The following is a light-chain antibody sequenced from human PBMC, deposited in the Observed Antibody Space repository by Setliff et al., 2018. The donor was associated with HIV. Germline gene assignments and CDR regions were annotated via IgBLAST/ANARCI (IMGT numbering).Light chain of an antibody. CDR3: CSYAGNYVFV. CDR2: HIT. J-gene: IGLJ1*01. Sequence: SALAQPRSVSGSPGQSVTFSCTGASSDIGGYNYVSWYQQHPGKAPKLLIYHITKRPSGVPDRFSGFKSGNTASLTISGLQADDEADYYCCSYAGNYVFVFGGGTKVTVL. V-gene: IGLV2-11*01. CDR1: SSDIGGYNY.